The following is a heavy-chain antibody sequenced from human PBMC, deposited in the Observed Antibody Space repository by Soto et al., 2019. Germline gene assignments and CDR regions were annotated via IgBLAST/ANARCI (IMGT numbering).Heavy chain of an antibody. CDR3: ARDPNIVLVPAALRSYYYYYGMDV. D-gene: IGHD2-2*01. CDR2: IPSDGRKK. Sequence: GGSLRLSCAASGFTFSSDGMRWVRQAPGKGLEWVADIPSDGRKKYYADPVKGRFTISRDNAKNTLYLQMNSLRAEYTAVYYCARDPNIVLVPAALRSYYYYYGMDVWGQGTTVTVSS. CDR1: GFTFSSDG. J-gene: IGHJ6*02. V-gene: IGHV3-30*03.